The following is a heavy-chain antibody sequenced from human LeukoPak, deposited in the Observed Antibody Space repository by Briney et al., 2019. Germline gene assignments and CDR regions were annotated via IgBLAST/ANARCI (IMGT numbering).Heavy chain of an antibody. CDR1: GGTFSSYA. Sequence: SVKVSCKASGGTFSSYAISWVRQAPGQGPEWMGGIIPIFGTANYAQKFQGRVTITADESTSTAYMELSSLRSEDTAVYYCARLVADYVSPGLSDKNFDYWGQGTLVTVSS. V-gene: IGHV1-69*13. D-gene: IGHD3-16*01. CDR2: IIPIFGTA. J-gene: IGHJ4*02. CDR3: ARLVADYVSPGLSDKNFDY.